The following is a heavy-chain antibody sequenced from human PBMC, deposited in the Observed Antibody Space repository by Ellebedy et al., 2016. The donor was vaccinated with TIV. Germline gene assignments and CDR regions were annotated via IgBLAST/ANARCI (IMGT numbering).Heavy chain of an antibody. V-gene: IGHV4-59*01. Sequence: MPSETLSLTCTVSGGSISTYYWSWIRQPPGKGLEWINYNPSLKSRVTVSVDTSKNHFSLKLRSVTAADTAVYYCARDLMASGWFDPWGQGTLVTVSS. J-gene: IGHJ5*02. CDR3: ARDLMASGWFDP. D-gene: IGHD3-10*01. CDR1: GGSISTYY.